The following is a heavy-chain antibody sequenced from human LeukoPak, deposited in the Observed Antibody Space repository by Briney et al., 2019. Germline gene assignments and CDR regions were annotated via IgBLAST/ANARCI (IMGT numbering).Heavy chain of an antibody. Sequence: SETLSLTCTVSGGSISSYYWSWIRQPPGKGLEWIGYIYYSGSTNYNPSLKSRVTISVDTSKNQFSLKLSSVTAADTAVYYCAREGWRAYYYYYGMDVWGQGTTVTVSS. CDR2: IYYSGST. CDR3: AREGWRAYYYYYGMDV. D-gene: IGHD6-19*01. J-gene: IGHJ6*02. CDR1: GGSISSYY. V-gene: IGHV4-59*01.